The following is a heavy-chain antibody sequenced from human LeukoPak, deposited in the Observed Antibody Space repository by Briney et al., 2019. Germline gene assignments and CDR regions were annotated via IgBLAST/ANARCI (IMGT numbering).Heavy chain of an antibody. J-gene: IGHJ4*02. D-gene: IGHD6-13*01. CDR1: RHTFTTYF. V-gene: IGHV1-2*02. CDR3: ARGGYCTTSSCYN. Sequence: ASVKVSCKIPRHTFTTYFIYWVRQAPGQGPEWMGWINPSTGGTNSAQEFQGRITMTRDTSTSTAYMELSSLRSDDTAVYYCARGGYCTTSSCYNWGQGTLVTVSS. CDR2: INPSTGGT.